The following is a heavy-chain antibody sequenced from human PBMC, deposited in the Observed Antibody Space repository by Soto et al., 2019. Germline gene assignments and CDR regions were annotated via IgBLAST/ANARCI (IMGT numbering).Heavy chain of an antibody. Sequence: ASVKVSCKASGYTLTSYGISWVRQAPGQGLEWMGWISAYNGNTNYAQKLQGRVTMTTDTSTSTAYMELRSQRSDDTAVYYCARGGFEWLVRGEFDYWGQGTLVTVSS. CDR3: ARGGFEWLVRGEFDY. J-gene: IGHJ4*02. D-gene: IGHD6-19*01. V-gene: IGHV1-18*01. CDR1: GYTLTSYG. CDR2: ISAYNGNT.